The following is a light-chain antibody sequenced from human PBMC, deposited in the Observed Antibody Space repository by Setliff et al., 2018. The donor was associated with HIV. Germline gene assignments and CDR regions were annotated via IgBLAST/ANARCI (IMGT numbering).Light chain of an antibody. J-gene: IGLJ2*01. CDR3: AAWDDSLSGPV. CDR1: SSDVGSYNR. Sequence: QSALTQPPSVSGSPGQSVTISCTGTSSDVGSYNRVSWYQQPPGTAPKLMIYEVNNRPSGVPDRFSGSKSGNTASLTISGLQAEDEADYYCAAWDDSLSGPVFGGGTKVTVL. V-gene: IGLV2-18*01. CDR2: EVN.